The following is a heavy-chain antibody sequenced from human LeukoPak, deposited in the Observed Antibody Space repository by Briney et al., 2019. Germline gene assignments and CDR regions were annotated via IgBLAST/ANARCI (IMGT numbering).Heavy chain of an antibody. Sequence: GGSLRLSCAASGFTFDDYGMSWVRQAPGKGLEWVSGINWNGGSTGYADSVKGRFTISRDNAKNSLYLQMNSLRAEDTALYYCARDLGYYDSSGYLVYWGQGTLVTVSS. CDR3: ARDLGYYDSSGYLVY. J-gene: IGHJ4*02. D-gene: IGHD3-22*01. CDR1: GFTFDDYG. CDR2: INWNGGST. V-gene: IGHV3-20*04.